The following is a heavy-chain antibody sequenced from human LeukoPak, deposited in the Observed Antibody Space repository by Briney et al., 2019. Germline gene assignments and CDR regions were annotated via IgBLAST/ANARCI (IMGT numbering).Heavy chain of an antibody. J-gene: IGHJ4*02. D-gene: IGHD1-26*01. Sequence: PGRSLRLSCAASGFTFSSYAMSWVRQAPGKGLEWVSAISGSGGSTYCADSVKGRFTISRDNSKNTLYLQMNSLRAEDTAVYYCAKVPAPYSGSYLVNFDYWGQGTLVTVSS. V-gene: IGHV3-23*01. CDR3: AKVPAPYSGSYLVNFDY. CDR2: ISGSGGST. CDR1: GFTFSSYA.